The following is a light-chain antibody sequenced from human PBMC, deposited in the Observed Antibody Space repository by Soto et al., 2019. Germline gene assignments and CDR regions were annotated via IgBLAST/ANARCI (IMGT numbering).Light chain of an antibody. CDR2: DAS. CDR3: QQYGSFSPIT. V-gene: IGKV1-5*01. J-gene: IGKJ4*01. CDR1: QSITRW. Sequence: DIQMTQYHSTLCESVGDRVTFTCRASQSITRWLAWYQQKPGKAPKLLIYDASSLQSGVPSRFSGSGSGTEFTLSISRLQTDDFATYYCQQYGSFSPITFGGGTKVDIK.